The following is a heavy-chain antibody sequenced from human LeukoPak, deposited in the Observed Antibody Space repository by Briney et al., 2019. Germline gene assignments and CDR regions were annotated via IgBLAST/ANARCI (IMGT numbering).Heavy chain of an antibody. V-gene: IGHV3-7*01. CDR1: GFTFSSYW. CDR2: IKQDGSEK. CDR3: ARSYSYGLYYFDY. D-gene: IGHD5-18*01. Sequence: GGSLRLSCAASGFTFSSYWMSWVRQAPGKGLEWVANIKQDGSEKHYVDSVKGRFTISRDNAKNSLYLQMNSLRAEDTAVYYCARSYSYGLYYFDYWGQGTLVTVSS. J-gene: IGHJ4*02.